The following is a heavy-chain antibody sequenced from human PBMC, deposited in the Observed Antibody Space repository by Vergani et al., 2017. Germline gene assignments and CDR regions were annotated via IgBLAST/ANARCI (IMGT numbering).Heavy chain of an antibody. J-gene: IGHJ6*02. CDR3: ARXHYLQDAMVRGVYGMDV. CDR2: IYYSGST. V-gene: IGHV4-59*01. Sequence: QVQLQESGPGLVKPSETLSLTCTVSGGSISSYYWSWIRQPPGKGLEWIGYIYYSGSTNYNPSLKSRVTISVDTSKNQVSLKLSSVTAADTAVYYCARXHYLQDAMVRGVYGMDVWGQGTTVTVSS. D-gene: IGHD3-10*01. CDR1: GGSISSYY.